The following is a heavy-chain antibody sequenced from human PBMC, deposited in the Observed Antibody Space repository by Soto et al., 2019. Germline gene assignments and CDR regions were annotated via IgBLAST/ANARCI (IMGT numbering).Heavy chain of an antibody. CDR3: ARWNGFGDS. J-gene: IGHJ4*02. CDR2: FSGGSGAI. V-gene: IGHV3-21*04. CDR1: GFSLGPYG. D-gene: IGHD1-1*01. Sequence: GGSLRLSCAVSGFSLGPYGVTWVRQTPEKGLEWVTGFSGGSGAIFYADSVRGRFTISRDSSKAYLQMNNLRPEDTAVYFCARWNGFGDSWGQGSLVTVSS.